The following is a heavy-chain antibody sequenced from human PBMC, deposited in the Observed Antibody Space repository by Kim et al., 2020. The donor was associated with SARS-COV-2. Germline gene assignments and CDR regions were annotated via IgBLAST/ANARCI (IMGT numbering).Heavy chain of an antibody. V-gene: IGHV3-33*08. J-gene: IGHJ4*02. CDR3: ARDDRVLLWFGELFRLDY. D-gene: IGHD3-10*01. CDR2: IWYDGSNK. CDR1: GFTFSSYG. Sequence: GGSLRLSCAASGFTFSSYGMHWVRQAPGKGLEWVAVIWYDGSNKYYADSVKGRFTISRDNSKNTLYLQMNSLRAEDTAVYYCARDDRVLLWFGELFRLDYWGQGTLVTVSS.